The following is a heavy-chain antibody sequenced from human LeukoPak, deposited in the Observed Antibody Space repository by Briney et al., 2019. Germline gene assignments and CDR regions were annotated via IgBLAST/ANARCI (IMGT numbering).Heavy chain of an antibody. CDR1: GGSISSGSYY. D-gene: IGHD2-2*01. Sequence: SQTLSLTCTVSGGSISSGSYYWNWIRQPAGRGLEWIGRIYTSGSTNYNPSLKSRVTISVDTSKNQFSLKLSSVTAADTAVYYCASERVVPAAMGDAFDIWGQGTMVTVSS. V-gene: IGHV4-61*02. J-gene: IGHJ3*02. CDR3: ASERVVPAAMGDAFDI. CDR2: IYTSGST.